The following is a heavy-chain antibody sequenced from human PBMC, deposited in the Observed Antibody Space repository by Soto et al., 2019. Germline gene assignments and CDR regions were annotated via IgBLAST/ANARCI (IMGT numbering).Heavy chain of an antibody. V-gene: IGHV1-69*10. CDR2: IIPIFGIA. Sequence: ASVKVSCKASGGTFSSYAISWVRQAPGQGLEWMGGIIPIFGIANYAQKFQGRVTITADKSTSTAYMELSSLRSEDTAVYYCARGRDDSSGYYDYWGQGTLVTVSS. CDR1: GGTFSSYA. D-gene: IGHD3-22*01. CDR3: ARGRDDSSGYYDY. J-gene: IGHJ4*02.